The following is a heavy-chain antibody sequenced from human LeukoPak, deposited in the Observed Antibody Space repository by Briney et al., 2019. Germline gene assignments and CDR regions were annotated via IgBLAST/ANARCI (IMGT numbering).Heavy chain of an antibody. CDR3: AREPYGSGSYYMGDI. CDR1: GFTVSSNY. D-gene: IGHD3-10*01. J-gene: IGHJ3*02. V-gene: IGHV3-53*04. Sequence: GGSLRLAWAAAGFTVSSNYMSWVRQAPGKGLEWVSVIYSWGSTYYADSVKGRFTISRHNSKNTLYLQMNSLRAEDTAVYYCAREPYGSGSYYMGDIWGQGTMVTVSS. CDR2: IYSWGST.